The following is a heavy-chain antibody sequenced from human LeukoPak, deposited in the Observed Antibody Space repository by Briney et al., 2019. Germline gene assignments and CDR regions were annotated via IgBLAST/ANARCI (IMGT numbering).Heavy chain of an antibody. V-gene: IGHV3-23*01. Sequence: GGSLRLSCAASGFTFSRYAMSWVRQAPGKGLEWVSAISGSGGSTYYADSGKGRFTISRDNSKNTLYMQMNSLRAEDTAVYYCSKPYIVGGENWFDPWGQGTLVTVSS. J-gene: IGHJ5*02. CDR1: GFTFSRYA. CDR2: ISGSGGST. CDR3: SKPYIVGGENWFDP. D-gene: IGHD3-16*01.